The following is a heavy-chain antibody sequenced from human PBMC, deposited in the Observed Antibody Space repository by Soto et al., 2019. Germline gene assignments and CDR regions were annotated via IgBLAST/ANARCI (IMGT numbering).Heavy chain of an antibody. CDR2: IYYSGNT. J-gene: IGHJ3*02. V-gene: IGHV4-31*02. CDR3: SQALVFTGGDGFDI. CDR1: GGSITTGGRY. Sequence: QVRLQEWGPGLVKPSQTLSLKCSVSGGSITTGGRYWSWIRQLPGKGLEWIGDIYYSGNTYYNASLKSRVTISVEAAKNQFSLKLSSVTAAATAVYYCSQALVFTGGDGFDIWGQGRLVTVSS. D-gene: IGHD1-1*01.